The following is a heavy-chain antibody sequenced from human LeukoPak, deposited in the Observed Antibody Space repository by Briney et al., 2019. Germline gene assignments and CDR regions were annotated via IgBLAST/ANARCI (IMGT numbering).Heavy chain of an antibody. D-gene: IGHD3-10*01. CDR1: GGSISSSSYY. Sequence: SETLSLTCTVSGGSISSSSYYWGWIRQPPGKGLEWIGSIYYSGSTYYNPSLKSRVTISVDTSKNQFSLKLSSVTAADTAVYYCARLKWYGSGSFDYWGQGTLVTVSS. CDR3: ARLKWYGSGSFDY. CDR2: IYYSGST. J-gene: IGHJ4*02. V-gene: IGHV4-39*01.